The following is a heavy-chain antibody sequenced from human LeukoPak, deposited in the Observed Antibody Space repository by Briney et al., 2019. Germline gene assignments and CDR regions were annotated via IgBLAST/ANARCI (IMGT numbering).Heavy chain of an antibody. J-gene: IGHJ1*01. D-gene: IGHD5-24*01. CDR3: AKDGRGHRDGYNYGQHFQH. Sequence: GASLTLSCPASGFTFSSYAMTWVRQIAGGGLEWVSAISGSGDNTYYAGSVKDRFTMSRDNDKNTLYLQMNSLRAEDTAVYYCAKDGRGHRDGYNYGQHFQHWGQGTLVTVSS. CDR1: GFTFSSYA. V-gene: IGHV3-23*01. CDR2: ISGSGDNT.